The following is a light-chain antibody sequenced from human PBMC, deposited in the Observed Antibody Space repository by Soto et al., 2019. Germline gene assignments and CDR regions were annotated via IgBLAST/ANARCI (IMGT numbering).Light chain of an antibody. CDR3: SSYASSDTLV. V-gene: IGLV2-14*01. CDR2: DVT. CDR1: SSDVGGYNF. J-gene: IGLJ1*01. Sequence: QSALTQPASVSASPGQSITISCTGNSSDVGGYNFVSWYQQHPGKAPKLMIFDVTNRPSGAPNRFSGSKSGNTASLTISGLQAEDEADYYCSSYASSDTLVFGTGTKLTVL.